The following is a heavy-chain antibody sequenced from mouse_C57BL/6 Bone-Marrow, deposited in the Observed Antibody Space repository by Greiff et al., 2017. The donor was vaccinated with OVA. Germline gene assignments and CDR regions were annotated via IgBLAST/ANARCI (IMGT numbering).Heavy chain of an antibody. Sequence: DVKLVESGGGLVQPGGSMKLSCVASGFTFSNYWMNWVRQSPEKGLEWVAQIRLKSDNYATHYAESVKGRFTISRDDSKSSVYLQMNNLRAEDTGIYYCTGGYGSRHWYFDVWGTGTTVTVSS. V-gene: IGHV6-3*01. CDR3: TGGYGSRHWYFDV. CDR2: IRLKSDNYAT. J-gene: IGHJ1*03. D-gene: IGHD1-1*01. CDR1: GFTFSNYW.